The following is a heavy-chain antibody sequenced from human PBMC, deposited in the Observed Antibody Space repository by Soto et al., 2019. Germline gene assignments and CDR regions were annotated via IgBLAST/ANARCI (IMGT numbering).Heavy chain of an antibody. Sequence: GGSLRLSCAASGFTFSNYAMTWVRQAPGKGLEWVSTISGSGGFSYYADSLKGRFTISRDNSKTTLYLQMNSLRGEDTAVYYCAKGAANTIFGVDTLFDYWCHGTLATVS. CDR3: AKGAANTIFGVDTLFDY. CDR2: ISGSGGFS. CDR1: GFTFSNYA. J-gene: IGHJ4*01. D-gene: IGHD3-3*01. V-gene: IGHV3-23*01.